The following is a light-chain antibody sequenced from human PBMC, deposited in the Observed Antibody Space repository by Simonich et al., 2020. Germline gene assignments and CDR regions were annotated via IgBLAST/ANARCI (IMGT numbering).Light chain of an antibody. CDR3: QQYYSTPQT. Sequence: IVMTQSPDSLALSLGERAPINCKSSQSVLYSSNNKNYLALYQQKPGQPTKLLIYWASTRESGVPYRFSGSGSGTDFTLTISSLQAEDVAVYYCQQYYSTPQTFGQGTKVEIK. J-gene: IGKJ1*01. CDR2: WAS. CDR1: QSVLYSSNNKNY. V-gene: IGKV4-1*01.